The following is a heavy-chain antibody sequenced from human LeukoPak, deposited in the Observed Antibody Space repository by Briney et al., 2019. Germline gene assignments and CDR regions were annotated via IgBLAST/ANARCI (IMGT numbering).Heavy chain of an antibody. D-gene: IGHD1-26*01. J-gene: IGHJ6*02. CDR2: INPNSGGT. V-gene: IGHV1-2*02. CDR1: GYTFTGYY. CDR3: ARDLAVGATADV. Sequence: ASVKVSCKASGYTFTGYYMHWVRQAPGQGLEWMGWINPNSGGTNYAQKFQGRVTMTRDTSISTAYMELSRLRSDDTAVYYWARDLAVGATADVWGQGTTVTVSS.